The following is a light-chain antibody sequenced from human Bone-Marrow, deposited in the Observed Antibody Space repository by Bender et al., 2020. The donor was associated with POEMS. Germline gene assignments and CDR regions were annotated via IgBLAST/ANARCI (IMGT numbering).Light chain of an antibody. V-gene: IGLV1-36*01. CDR3: SAWDDSLSGWV. Sequence: QSVVTQPPSLSEAPRQRVTISCSGSSSNIGTHGVNWYQQLPGEAPKLLIYHDDLLTPGVSDRFSASKSGTSASLAISELQSEDEALYYCSAWDDSLSGWVFGGGTKLTVL. CDR1: SSNIGTHG. J-gene: IGLJ3*02. CDR2: HDD.